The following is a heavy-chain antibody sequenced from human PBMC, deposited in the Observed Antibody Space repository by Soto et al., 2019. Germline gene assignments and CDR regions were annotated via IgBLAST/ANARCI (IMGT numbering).Heavy chain of an antibody. CDR2: IRWNSGSI. J-gene: IGHJ4*02. CDR1: GFTFDDYA. CDR3: AKDYGDYGYYYFDY. Sequence: EVQLVESGGGLVQPGRSLRLSCAASGFTFDDYAMHWVRQAPGKGLEWVSGIRWNSGSIGYADSVKGRFTISRDNAKNSLYLQMNSLRAEDTALYYCAKDYGDYGYYYFDYWGQGTLVTVSS. V-gene: IGHV3-9*01. D-gene: IGHD4-17*01.